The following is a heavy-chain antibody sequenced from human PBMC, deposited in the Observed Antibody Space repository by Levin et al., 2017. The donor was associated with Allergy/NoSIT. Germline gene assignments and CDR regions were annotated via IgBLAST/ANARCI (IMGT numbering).Heavy chain of an antibody. V-gene: IGHV1-69*04. Sequence: GASVKVSCKASGGTFSTYRISWVRQAPGQGLEWMGRIIPIFDKPNYAETFQGRVTITADKSTTTAYMELSSLRSEDTAVYYCTRDGYTYGGLDYWGQGTPVTVSS. CDR2: IIPIFDKP. D-gene: IGHD5-18*01. CDR1: GGTFSTYR. J-gene: IGHJ4*02. CDR3: TRDGYTYGGLDY.